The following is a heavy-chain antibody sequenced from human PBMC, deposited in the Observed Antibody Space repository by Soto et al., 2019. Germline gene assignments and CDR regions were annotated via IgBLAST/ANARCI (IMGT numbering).Heavy chain of an antibody. CDR1: GGTFGSYA. V-gene: IGHV1-69*01. D-gene: IGHD2-2*01. CDR3: ARSQGSSTSLEIYYYYYYGMDV. Sequence: QVQLVQSGAEVKKPGSSVKVSCKASGGTFGSYAISWVRQAPGQGLEWMGGIIPIPGTANYAQKFQGRVTIAADESTSTAYMELSSLRSEDTAVYYCARSQGSSTSLEIYYYYYYGMDVWGQGTTFPVSS. J-gene: IGHJ6*02. CDR2: IIPIPGTA.